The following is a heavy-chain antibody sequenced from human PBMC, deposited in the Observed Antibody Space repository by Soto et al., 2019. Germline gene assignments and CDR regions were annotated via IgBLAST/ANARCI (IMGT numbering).Heavy chain of an antibody. V-gene: IGHV3-73*02. D-gene: IGHD3-9*01. Sequence: EVQLVESGGGLVQPGESLKLSCAASGLTFSGSAMHWVRQAAGKGLEWVGRIRSKANSYATAYAASVKGRFTISRDDSKNTAYLQINSLKTEYTAVYYCTRNRVNDYILWGRSNWFDPWGQGTLVTVSS. CDR1: GLTFSGSA. CDR2: IRSKANSYAT. CDR3: TRNRVNDYILWGRSNWFDP. J-gene: IGHJ5*02.